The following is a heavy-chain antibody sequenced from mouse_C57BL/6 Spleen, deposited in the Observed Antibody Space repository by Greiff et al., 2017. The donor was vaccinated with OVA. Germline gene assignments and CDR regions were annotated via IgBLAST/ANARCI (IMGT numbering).Heavy chain of an antibody. CDR3: ARGGVTTVVAPYAMDY. Sequence: QVQLKQPGAELVKPGASVKLSCKASGYTFTSYWMQWVKQRPGQGLEWIGEIDPSDSYTNYNQKFKGKATLTVDTSSSTAYMQLSSLTSEDSAVYYCARGGVTTVVAPYAMDYWGQGTSVTVSS. J-gene: IGHJ4*01. V-gene: IGHV1-50*01. CDR2: IDPSDSYT. D-gene: IGHD1-1*01. CDR1: GYTFTSYW.